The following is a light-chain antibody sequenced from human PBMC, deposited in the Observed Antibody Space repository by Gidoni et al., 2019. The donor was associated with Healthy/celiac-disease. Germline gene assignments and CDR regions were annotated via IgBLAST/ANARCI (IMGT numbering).Light chain of an antibody. CDR1: QGISNY. V-gene: IGKV1-33*01. CDR2: DPS. Sequence: SAPVGDRVTITCQASQGISNYSHWYQQKPGEAPKPLIYDPSNLETGAPSRFSGSGSGTDSTFTISSMQPEDTATYYCQQYDNLPPFTFGLGTKVDIK. CDR3: QQYDNLPPFT. J-gene: IGKJ3*01.